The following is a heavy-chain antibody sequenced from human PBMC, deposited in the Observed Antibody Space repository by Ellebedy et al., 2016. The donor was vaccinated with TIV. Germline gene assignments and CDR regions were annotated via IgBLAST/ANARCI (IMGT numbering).Heavy chain of an antibody. J-gene: IGHJ4*02. CDR3: VPRMVVAVEY. D-gene: IGHD2-21*01. CDR2: ISNNGGST. V-gene: IGHV3-64D*09. Sequence: PGGSLRLSCSASGLTFRNYAMHWVRKAPGKGLEHVSAISNNGGSTYYADSVKGRFTITRDNSKNTLYLQMSSLTPEDTDVYYCVPRMVVAVEYWGQGTLVTVSS. CDR1: GLTFRNYA.